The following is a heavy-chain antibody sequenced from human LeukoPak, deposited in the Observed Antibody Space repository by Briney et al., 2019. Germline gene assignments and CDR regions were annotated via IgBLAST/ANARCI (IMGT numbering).Heavy chain of an antibody. V-gene: IGHV3-30*01. Sequence: GGSLRLSCAASGFTFSSYTMHWVRQAPGKGLEWVAVISYDGSNKYFADSAEGRFTISRDNSKNTLYLQMNSLRAEDTAVYYCARGGEWELLGDFDYWGQGTLVTVSS. CDR1: GFTFSSYT. CDR3: ARGGEWELLGDFDY. J-gene: IGHJ4*02. CDR2: ISYDGSNK. D-gene: IGHD1-26*01.